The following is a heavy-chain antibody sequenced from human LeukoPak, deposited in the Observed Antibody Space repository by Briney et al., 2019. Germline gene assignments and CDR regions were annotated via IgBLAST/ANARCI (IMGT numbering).Heavy chain of an antibody. CDR1: GFTFSSYW. Sequence: GGSLRLPCAASGFTFSSYWMHWVRQAPGKGLVWVSRINSDGSSTSYADSVKGRFTISRDNAKNTLYLQMNSLRAEDTDVYYCARVATYYDSSGYNSGYFDYWGQGTLVTVSS. J-gene: IGHJ4*02. D-gene: IGHD3-22*01. CDR3: ARVATYYDSSGYNSGYFDY. V-gene: IGHV3-74*01. CDR2: INSDGSST.